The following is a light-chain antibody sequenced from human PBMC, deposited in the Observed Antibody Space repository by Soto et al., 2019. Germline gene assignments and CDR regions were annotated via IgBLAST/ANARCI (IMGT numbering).Light chain of an antibody. CDR3: SSYTSSSTLVV. Sequence: QSALTQPASVSGSPGQSITISCTGTSSDVGGYNYVSWYQQHPGKAPKLMIYDVSNRPSGVSNRFSGSKSGNTVSLTISGLQAEDEADYYCSSYTSSSTLVVFGGVTKLTVL. CDR1: SSDVGGYNY. J-gene: IGLJ2*01. V-gene: IGLV2-14*01. CDR2: DVS.